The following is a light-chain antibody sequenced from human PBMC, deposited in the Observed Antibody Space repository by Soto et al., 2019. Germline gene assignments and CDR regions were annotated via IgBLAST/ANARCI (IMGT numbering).Light chain of an antibody. V-gene: IGLV2-14*01. CDR3: CSYAGSSLYV. CDR2: EVR. CDR1: SSDIGSYNY. Sequence: QSALTQPASVSGSPGQSITISCTGTSSDIGSYNYVAWYQQFPGKTPKLIIYEVRNRPSGVSFRFSGSKSGNTASLTISGLQAEDEADYYCCSYAGSSLYVFGTGTKVTVL. J-gene: IGLJ1*01.